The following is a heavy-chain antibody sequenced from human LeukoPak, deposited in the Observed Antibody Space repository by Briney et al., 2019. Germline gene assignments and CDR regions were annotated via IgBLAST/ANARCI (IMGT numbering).Heavy chain of an antibody. CDR3: ARARWTSTVTTYYLDY. D-gene: IGHD4-17*01. V-gene: IGHV1-3*01. CDR1: GYTFSSYA. Sequence: GASVKVSCKASGYTFSSYAIQWVRQAPGQRLEWMGWINAGNGNTKYSQNFQGRVTITRDTSASTAYMELSSLTSEDTAVYYCARARWTSTVTTYYLDYWGQGTLVTVSS. J-gene: IGHJ4*02. CDR2: INAGNGNT.